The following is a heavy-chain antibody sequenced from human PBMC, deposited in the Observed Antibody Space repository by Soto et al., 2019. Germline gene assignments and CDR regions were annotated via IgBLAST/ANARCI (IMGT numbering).Heavy chain of an antibody. J-gene: IGHJ4*02. CDR1: GFTFSSYA. CDR3: AKEFGSGDY. D-gene: IGHD6-19*01. CDR2: ISGSGDST. V-gene: IGHV3-23*01. Sequence: PGGSLRLSCAASGFTFSSYAMSWVRQAPGKGLEWVSVISGSGDSTYYADSVKGRFTVSRDNSKNTVSLQMNSLRAEATAVYYCAKEFGSGDYWGQGTLVTVSS.